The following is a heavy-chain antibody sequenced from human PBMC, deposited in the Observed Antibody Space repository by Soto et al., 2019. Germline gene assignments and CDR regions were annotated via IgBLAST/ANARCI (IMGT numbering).Heavy chain of an antibody. CDR1: GYTFTIYD. Sequence: ASXKVSCKASGYTFTIYDINWVRQATVQGLEWMGWMNPNSGNTGYAQKFQGRVTMTRNTSISTAYMELSSLRSEDTAVYYCARDVEYSSSFGAFDIWGQGTMVTVSS. CDR2: MNPNSGNT. V-gene: IGHV1-8*01. D-gene: IGHD6-6*01. J-gene: IGHJ3*02. CDR3: ARDVEYSSSFGAFDI.